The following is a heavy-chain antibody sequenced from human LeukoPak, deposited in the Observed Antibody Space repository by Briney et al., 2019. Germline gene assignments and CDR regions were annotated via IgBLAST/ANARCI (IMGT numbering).Heavy chain of an antibody. CDR3: ATYCTNGVCLPFDY. CDR1: GYTLTKLS. J-gene: IGHJ4*02. D-gene: IGHD2-8*01. V-gene: IGHV1-24*01. Sequence: ASVKVSCKVSGYTLTKLSMHWVRQAPGKGLEWMGGFDPEDDDTVYAQKFQGRATMTEDTSTDTAYMEPSSLRSEDTAVYYCATYCTNGVCLPFDYWGQGTLVTVSS. CDR2: FDPEDDDT.